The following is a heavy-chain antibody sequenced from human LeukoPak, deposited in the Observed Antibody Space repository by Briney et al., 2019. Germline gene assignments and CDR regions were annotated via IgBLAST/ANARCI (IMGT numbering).Heavy chain of an antibody. CDR2: ISSSSSTI. J-gene: IGHJ1*01. D-gene: IGHD2-15*01. Sequence: GGSLRLSCAASGFTFSSYSMNWVRQAPGKGLEWVSYISSSSSTIYYADSVKGRFIISRDNAKNLLSLQMSSLREEDTALYYCARGWAAIPDWGQGTLVTVSS. CDR3: ARGWAAIPD. V-gene: IGHV3-48*02. CDR1: GFTFSSYS.